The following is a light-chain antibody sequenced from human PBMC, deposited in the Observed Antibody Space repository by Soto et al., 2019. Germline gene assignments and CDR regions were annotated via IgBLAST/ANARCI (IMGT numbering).Light chain of an antibody. CDR3: QSYDSRLSGSV. CDR2: GN. CDR1: SSNIGAGFD. Sequence: QSVLTQPPSVSGAPGQRVTISCTGSSSNIGAGFDVHWYQQLPGTAPKLLIYGNIPDRFSGSKSGTSASLAITGLQAEDEADYYCQSYDSRLSGSVFGTGNKVTVL. V-gene: IGLV1-40*01. J-gene: IGLJ1*01.